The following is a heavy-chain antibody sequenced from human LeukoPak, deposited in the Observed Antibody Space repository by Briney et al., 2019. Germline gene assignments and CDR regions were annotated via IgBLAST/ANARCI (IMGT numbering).Heavy chain of an antibody. CDR2: INSDGSST. V-gene: IGHV3-74*01. Sequence: GSLRLSCAASGFTFSSYWMHWVRQAPGKGLVWVSRINSDGSSTSYADSVKGRFTISRDNAKNTLYLQMNSLRAEDTAVYYCAVLSQYSGSYYPLNYWGQGTLVTVSS. CDR1: GFTFSSYW. CDR3: AVLSQYSGSYYPLNY. J-gene: IGHJ4*02. D-gene: IGHD1-26*01.